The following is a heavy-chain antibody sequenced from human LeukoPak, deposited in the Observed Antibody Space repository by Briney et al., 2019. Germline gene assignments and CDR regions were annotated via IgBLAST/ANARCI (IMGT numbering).Heavy chain of an antibody. CDR3: ARSSYYYDSSGYPNWFDP. Sequence: SETLSLTCTVSGGSISSSRYYWGWIRQPPGKGLEWIGSIYYSGSTYYNPSLKSRVTISVDTSKNQFSLKLSSVTAADTAVYYCARSSYYYDSSGYPNWFDPWGQGTLVTVSS. D-gene: IGHD3-22*01. CDR2: IYYSGST. CDR1: GGSISSSRYY. J-gene: IGHJ5*02. V-gene: IGHV4-39*07.